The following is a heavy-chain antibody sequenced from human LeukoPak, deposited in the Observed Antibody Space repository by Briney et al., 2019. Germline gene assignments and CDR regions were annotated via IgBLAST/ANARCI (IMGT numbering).Heavy chain of an antibody. D-gene: IGHD1-26*01. CDR2: LNPDSGNT. J-gene: IGHJ4*02. CDR3: ASESGGYGGDY. V-gene: IGHV1-8*01. CDR1: GYRFTNYD. Sequence: ASVKVSCKASGYRFTNYDINWVRQATGQGLEWMGWLNPDSGNTGHAQKFQGRLTLTRNASISTAYMELSSLRSEDTAVYYCASESGGYGGDYWGQGTLVTVSS.